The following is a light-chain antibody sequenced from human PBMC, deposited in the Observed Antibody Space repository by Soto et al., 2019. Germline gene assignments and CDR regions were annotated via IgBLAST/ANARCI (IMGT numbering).Light chain of an antibody. Sequence: EIVLTQSPGTLSLSPVERATLSCRASQSVSSSYLAWYQQKPGQAPRLLIYAASSRATGIPDRFSGSGSGTDFTLTISRLEPEDFAVYYCQQYGSSPLTFGGGTKVDIK. CDR3: QQYGSSPLT. V-gene: IGKV3-20*01. J-gene: IGKJ4*01. CDR2: AAS. CDR1: QSVSSSY.